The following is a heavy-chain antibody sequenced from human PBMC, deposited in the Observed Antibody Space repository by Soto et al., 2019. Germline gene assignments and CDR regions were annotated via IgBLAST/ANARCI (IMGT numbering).Heavy chain of an antibody. J-gene: IGHJ4*02. Sequence: GGSLRLSCAASGFTFTRYSMNWVRQAPGKGLEWVSSISSTTNYKYYGDSMKGRFTISRDNAKNSLYLEMNSLRAEDTAVYYCARESEDLTSNFDYWGQGTLVTVSS. CDR2: ISSTTNYK. CDR3: ARESEDLTSNFDY. V-gene: IGHV3-21*06. CDR1: GFTFTRYS.